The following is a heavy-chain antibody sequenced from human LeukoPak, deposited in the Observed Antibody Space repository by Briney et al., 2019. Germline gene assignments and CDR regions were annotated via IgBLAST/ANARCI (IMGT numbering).Heavy chain of an antibody. V-gene: IGHV1-8*03. CDR1: GYTFTSYD. Sequence: ASVKVSCKASGYTFTSYDINWVRQATGQGLEWMGWMNPNSGNTGYAQKFQGRVTITRNTSISTAYMELSSLRSEDTAVYYCARAKSSSTSSKPEYYFDYWGQGTLVTVSS. D-gene: IGHD2-2*01. J-gene: IGHJ4*02. CDR2: MNPNSGNT. CDR3: ARAKSSSTSSKPEYYFDY.